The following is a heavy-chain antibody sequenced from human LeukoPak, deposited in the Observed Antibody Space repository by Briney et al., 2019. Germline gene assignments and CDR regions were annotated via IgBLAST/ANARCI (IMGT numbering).Heavy chain of an antibody. D-gene: IGHD6-13*01. J-gene: IGHJ4*02. CDR2: ISYVGSNK. CDR3: AKDRSISWSIDY. CDR1: GFTFSTNV. V-gene: IGHV3-30*18. Sequence: PGRSLRLSSAASGFTFSTNVMHWVRQAPGKGLEWVAFISYVGSNKNYADFVKGRFTISRDNSKNTVYLQMNSLRAEDTAIYYCAKDRSISWSIDYWGQGTLVTVSS.